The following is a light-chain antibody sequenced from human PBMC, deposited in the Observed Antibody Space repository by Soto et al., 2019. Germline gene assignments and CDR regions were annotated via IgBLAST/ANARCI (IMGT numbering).Light chain of an antibody. CDR2: DAS. Sequence: DIQMTQSPSTLSASVGDRVTITCRASQSISSWLAWYQQKPGKAPKLLIYDASTLESGVPSRFSGSVSGTEITLTISSLQPDDVATYYCQQYNTSLSFGQGTKVDIK. V-gene: IGKV1-5*01. CDR3: QQYNTSLS. CDR1: QSISSW. J-gene: IGKJ1*01.